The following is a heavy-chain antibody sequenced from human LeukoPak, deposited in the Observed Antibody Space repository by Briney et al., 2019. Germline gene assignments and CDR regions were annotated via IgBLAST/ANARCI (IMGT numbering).Heavy chain of an antibody. CDR3: ARGDRPCSGDRCYLGVFDY. Sequence: SETLSLTCAVYGGSFSEYYWSWIRQPPGKGLEYIGEINHSGTTNYNPSLKSRVTMSVDTSKNQFSLKLRSVTAADTAVYYCARGDRPCSGDRCYLGVFDYWSQETLVTVSS. J-gene: IGHJ4*02. CDR2: INHSGTT. D-gene: IGHD2-15*01. V-gene: IGHV4-34*01. CDR1: GGSFSEYY.